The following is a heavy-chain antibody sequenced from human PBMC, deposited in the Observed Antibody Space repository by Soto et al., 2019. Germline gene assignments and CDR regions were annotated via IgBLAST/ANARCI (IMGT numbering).Heavy chain of an antibody. CDR3: VRVRLGAPTRYFDY. CDR2: IKNKANSYTT. V-gene: IGHV3-72*01. J-gene: IGHJ4*02. Sequence: EVQLVESGGGLVQPGGSLRLSCAASGFSFSDHYMDWVRQARGKVLEWVGRIKNKANSYTTQYAAAVKGRFNISREDSKNSMSLQMSSLKSDDTAVYYCVRVRLGAPTRYFDYWGQGTLVTVSS. CDR1: GFSFSDHY.